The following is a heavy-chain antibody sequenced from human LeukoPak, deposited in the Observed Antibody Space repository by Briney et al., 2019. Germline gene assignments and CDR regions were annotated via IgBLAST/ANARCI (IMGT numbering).Heavy chain of an antibody. CDR2: ISSRSSTI. CDR3: AKKGIAKGFDY. D-gene: IGHD6-13*01. CDR1: GFTFRSYS. J-gene: IGHJ4*02. Sequence: PGGSLRLSCAASGFTFRSYSMNWVRQAPGKGLEWVSFISSRSSTIYYADSVKGRFTISRDNAKNSLYLQMNSLRAEDTAVYYCAKKGIAKGFDYWGQGTLVTVSS. V-gene: IGHV3-48*04.